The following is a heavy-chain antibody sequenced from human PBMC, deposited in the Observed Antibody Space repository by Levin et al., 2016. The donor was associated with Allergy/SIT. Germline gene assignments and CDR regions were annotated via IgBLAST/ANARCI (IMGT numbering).Heavy chain of an antibody. CDR2: ISHLESV. J-gene: IGHJ2*01. D-gene: IGHD1-26*01. V-gene: IGHV4-4*02. CDR3: VSQGNSGSLSYFTL. Sequence: SETLSLTCDVSGGSISSSPWWSWVRQPPGRGLEWIGDISHLESVNYNPSLKSRVTMSVDKSKNHFSLKLNFVTAADTAVYYCVSQGNSGSLSYFTLWGRGTPVTVSS. CDR1: GGSISSSPW.